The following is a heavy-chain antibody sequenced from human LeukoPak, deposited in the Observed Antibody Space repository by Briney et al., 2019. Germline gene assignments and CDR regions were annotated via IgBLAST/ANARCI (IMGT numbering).Heavy chain of an antibody. J-gene: IGHJ6*04. V-gene: IGHV3-23*01. CDR1: GFTFSSYA. CDR2: ISGSGGST. CDR3: AKDGPAPPQSSSGRDV. Sequence: GGSLRLSCAASGFTFSSYAMSWVRQAPGKGLEWVSAISGSGGSTYYADSVKGRFTISRDNSKNTLYLQMNSLRAEDTAVYYGAKDGPAPPQSSSGRDVGGKGTTATVS. D-gene: IGHD2-2*01.